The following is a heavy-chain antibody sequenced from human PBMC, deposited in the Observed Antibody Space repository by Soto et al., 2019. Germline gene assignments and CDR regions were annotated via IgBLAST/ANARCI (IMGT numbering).Heavy chain of an antibody. Sequence: QVQLQESGPGLVKPSGTLSLTCAVSGGSISSSNWWSWVRQPPGKGLEWIGEIYHSGSTNYNPSLKSRVTISVDKSKNQFSLKLSSVTAADTAVYYCATPQKMTTVTDQLKYYFDYWGQGTLVTVSS. CDR1: GGSISSSNW. CDR3: ATPQKMTTVTDQLKYYFDY. V-gene: IGHV4-4*02. D-gene: IGHD4-17*01. J-gene: IGHJ4*02. CDR2: IYHSGST.